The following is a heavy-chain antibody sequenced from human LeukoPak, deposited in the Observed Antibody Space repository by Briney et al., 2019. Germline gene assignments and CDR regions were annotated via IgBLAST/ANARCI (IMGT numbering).Heavy chain of an antibody. V-gene: IGHV3-11*01. Sequence: PGGSLRLSCAASGFTFSDYYMSWIRQAPGKGLEWVSYISSSGSTIYYADSVKGRFTISRDNAKNSLYLQMNSLRAEDTAVYYCAKSLNSGYDSLFGNYYYYMDVWGKGTTVTISS. D-gene: IGHD5-12*01. CDR2: ISSSGSTI. J-gene: IGHJ6*03. CDR3: AKSLNSGYDSLFGNYYYYMDV. CDR1: GFTFSDYY.